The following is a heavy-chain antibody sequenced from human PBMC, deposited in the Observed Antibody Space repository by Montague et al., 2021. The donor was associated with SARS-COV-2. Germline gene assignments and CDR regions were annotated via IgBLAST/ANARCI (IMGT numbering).Heavy chain of an antibody. CDR3: ARGRVTRAGFDY. CDR1: GYFIGTGYY. J-gene: IGHJ4*02. CDR2: NYLHGNA. V-gene: IGHV4-38-2*02. Sequence: SETLSLTCSVSGYFIGTGYYWGWIRQSPGKGLEWIRRNYLHGNAYYNPSLSSRVTISLDTSNNQFSLRLTSVTTSDTAVYYCARGRVTRAGFDYWGQGIRVIVSS. D-gene: IGHD2-21*02.